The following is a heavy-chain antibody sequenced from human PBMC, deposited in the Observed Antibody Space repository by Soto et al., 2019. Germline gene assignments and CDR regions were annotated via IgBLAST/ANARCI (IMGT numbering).Heavy chain of an antibody. J-gene: IGHJ4*02. D-gene: IGHD3-16*02. CDR1: GFTFVDYA. CDR2: ISSGGGSK. CDR3: VTDWQYTVSRYRGSALQGRSPRCLGG. Sequence: GGALRLSCAASGFTFVDYAIGWVRQAPGKGLEWVSVISSGGGSKHYADSVKGRLTLSRDNSGNKLSLQMNSLGVENTALYYCVTDWQYTVSRYRGSALQGRSPRCLGGRGLGTL. V-gene: IGHV3-23*01.